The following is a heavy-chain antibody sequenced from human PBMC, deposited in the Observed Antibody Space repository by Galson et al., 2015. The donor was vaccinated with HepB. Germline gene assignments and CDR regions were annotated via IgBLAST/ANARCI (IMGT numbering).Heavy chain of an antibody. CDR3: ARGSSWGLDF. Sequence: SVKISCKASGYTFTTYAIHWVRQAPGQSLEWMGWINAGTDNTKYSQKFQGRVTITRDTSASTAYMELSSLRSEDTAVYYCARGSSWGLDFWGQGTLVTVSS. J-gene: IGHJ4*02. CDR2: INAGTDNT. CDR1: GYTFTTYA. V-gene: IGHV1-3*01. D-gene: IGHD6-13*01.